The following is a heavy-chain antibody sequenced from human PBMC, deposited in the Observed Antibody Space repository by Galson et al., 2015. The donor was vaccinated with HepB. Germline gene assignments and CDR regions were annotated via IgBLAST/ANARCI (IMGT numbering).Heavy chain of an antibody. CDR1: GFTFSSYS. V-gene: IGHV3-48*04. CDR2: ISSSSSTI. D-gene: IGHD3-10*01. J-gene: IGHJ6*02. Sequence: SLRLSCAASGFTFSSYSMNWVRQAPGKGLEWVSYISSSSSTIYYADSVKGRFTISRDNAKNSLYLQMNSLRAEDTAVYYCAREVTSSGKRRRYYYYYGMDVWGQGTTVTVSS. CDR3: AREVTSSGKRRRYYYYYGMDV.